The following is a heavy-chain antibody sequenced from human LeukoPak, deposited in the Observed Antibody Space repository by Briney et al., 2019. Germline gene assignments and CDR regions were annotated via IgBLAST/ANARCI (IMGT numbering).Heavy chain of an antibody. V-gene: IGHV3-7*01. CDR3: ARVSGFGDVLVC. J-gene: IGHJ4*02. D-gene: IGHD3-16*01. Sequence: PGGSLRLSCEASGFTFGYYWMSWVRQAPGKGLEWVANIKEDGSIKKYPDSARGRLTISRDNAENSLYLQMSSLRVEDTAVYYCARVSGFGDVLVCWGRGILVTVSS. CDR1: GFTFGYYW. CDR2: IKEDGSIK.